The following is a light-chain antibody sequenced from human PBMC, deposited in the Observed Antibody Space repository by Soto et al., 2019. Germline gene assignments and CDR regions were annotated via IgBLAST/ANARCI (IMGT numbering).Light chain of an antibody. J-gene: IGKJ1*01. V-gene: IGKV1-5*01. Sequence: DIQMTQSPSTLSASVGDRVTITCRASQTIFNWLAWYQRKPGRAPNLLIYDSSSLQSGVPSTFSGSGSGTEFTLTISSLQPGDFATYYCQQYNSYHWTFGQGTKVEIK. CDR1: QTIFNW. CDR2: DSS. CDR3: QQYNSYHWT.